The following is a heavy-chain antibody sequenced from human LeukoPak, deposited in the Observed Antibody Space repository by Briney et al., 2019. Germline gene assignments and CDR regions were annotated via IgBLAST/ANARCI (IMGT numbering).Heavy chain of an antibody. D-gene: IGHD4-17*01. Sequence: SQTLSLTCTVSGGSIRSGGYYWSWIRQHPGKGLEWIGYIYYSGSTYYNPSLKSRVTISVDTSKNQFSLKLSSVTAADTAVYYCARYGDYRWDAFDIWGQGTMVTVSS. CDR2: IYYSGST. CDR3: ARYGDYRWDAFDI. V-gene: IGHV4-31*03. J-gene: IGHJ3*02. CDR1: GGSIRSGGYY.